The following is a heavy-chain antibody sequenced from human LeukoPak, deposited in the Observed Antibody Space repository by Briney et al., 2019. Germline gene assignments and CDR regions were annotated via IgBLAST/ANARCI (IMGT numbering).Heavy chain of an antibody. V-gene: IGHV4-59*12. Sequence: SETLSLTCTVSGGSISSYYWSWIRQPPGKGIEWIGYIYYSGSTSYNPSLKSRVTISVDTSKKQFSLKLSSVTAADTAVYYCARAKAAGTSYYYYYMDVWGKGTTVTISS. J-gene: IGHJ6*03. CDR2: IYYSGST. CDR3: ARAKAAGTSYYYYYMDV. CDR1: GGSISSYY. D-gene: IGHD6-13*01.